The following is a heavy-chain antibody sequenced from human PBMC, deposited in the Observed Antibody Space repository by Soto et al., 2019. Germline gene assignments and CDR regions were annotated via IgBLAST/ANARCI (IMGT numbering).Heavy chain of an antibody. CDR3: AREVEYSSSGVYYYYMDV. Sequence: PGASLRRSCAASGFTFSSYWAHGIRHAPGKGLVWVSRINSDGSSTSYADSVKGRFTISRDNAKNTLYLQMNSLRAEDTAVYYCAREVEYSSSGVYYYYMDVWGKGT. V-gene: IGHV3-74*01. CDR2: INSDGSST. CDR1: GFTFSSYW. D-gene: IGHD6-6*01. J-gene: IGHJ6*03.